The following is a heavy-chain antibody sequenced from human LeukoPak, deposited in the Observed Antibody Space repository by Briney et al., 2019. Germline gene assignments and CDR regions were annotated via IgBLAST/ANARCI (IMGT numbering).Heavy chain of an antibody. D-gene: IGHD2/OR15-2a*01. CDR2: ISSSSSYI. CDR1: GFTFNSYS. V-gene: IGHV3-21*04. CDR3: VRGESGIQENSFDI. Sequence: GGSLRLSCAASGFTFNSYSMNWVRQAPGKGLEWVSPISSSSSYIYYADSVKGRFTISRDNAKNSLYLQMNSLRVGDTAVYSCVRGESGIQENSFDIWGQGTLVTVSS. J-gene: IGHJ3*02.